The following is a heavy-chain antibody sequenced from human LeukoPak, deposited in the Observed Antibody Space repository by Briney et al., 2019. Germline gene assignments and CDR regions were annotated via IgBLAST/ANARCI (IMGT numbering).Heavy chain of an antibody. CDR1: GYTFTSYG. J-gene: IGHJ4*02. CDR2: ISAYNGNT. CDR3: ARDSGVGATEYYFDY. D-gene: IGHD1-26*01. Sequence: ASVKVSCKASGYTFTSYGISWVRQAPGQGLEWMGWISAYNGNTNYAQKLQGRVTMTTYTSTSTAYMELRSLRSDDTAVYYCARDSGVGATEYYFDYWGQGTLVTVSS. V-gene: IGHV1-18*01.